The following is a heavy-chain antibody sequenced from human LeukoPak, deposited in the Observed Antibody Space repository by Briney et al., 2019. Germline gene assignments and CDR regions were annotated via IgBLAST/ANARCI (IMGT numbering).Heavy chain of an antibody. J-gene: IGHJ4*02. V-gene: IGHV4-59*08. CDR1: GGSISTFY. Sequence: PSETLSLTCTVSGGSISTFYWSWIRRPPGKGLEWIGFIYYNGTTNYNPSLRSRVTISVDTSKSQFSLKLSSVTAADTAVYYCARQCNSASCPYDYWGKGTLVPSPQ. CDR2: IYYNGTT. CDR3: ARQCNSASCPYDY. D-gene: IGHD2-2*01.